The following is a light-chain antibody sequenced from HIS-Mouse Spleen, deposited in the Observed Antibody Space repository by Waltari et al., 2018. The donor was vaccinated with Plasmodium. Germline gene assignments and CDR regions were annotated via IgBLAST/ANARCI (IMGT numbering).Light chain of an antibody. V-gene: IGLV3-25*03. Sequence: SYELTQPPSASVSPGQPARITCSGDALPMQYAYWYQPKPGQAPVLVIYKDSERPSGIPERFSGSSSGTTVTLTISGVQAEDEADYYCQSADSSGTYWVFGGGTKLTVL. CDR2: KDS. CDR3: QSADSSGTYWV. J-gene: IGLJ3*02. CDR1: ALPMQY.